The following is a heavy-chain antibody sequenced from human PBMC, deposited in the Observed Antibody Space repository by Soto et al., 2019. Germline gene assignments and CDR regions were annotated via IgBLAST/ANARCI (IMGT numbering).Heavy chain of an antibody. Sequence: SVKVSCKASGFTFTSSAVQWVRQARGQRLEWIGWIVVGSGNTNYAQKFQERVTITRDMSTSTAYMELSSLRSEDTAVYYCAAPSVSQQLVDYWGQGTLVTVSS. J-gene: IGHJ4*02. CDR1: GFTFTSSA. CDR2: IVVGSGNT. V-gene: IGHV1-58*01. D-gene: IGHD6-13*01. CDR3: AAPSVSQQLVDY.